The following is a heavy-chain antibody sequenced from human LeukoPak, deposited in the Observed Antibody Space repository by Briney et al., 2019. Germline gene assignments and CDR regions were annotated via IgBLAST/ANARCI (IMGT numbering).Heavy chain of an antibody. CDR2: MNPNSGNT. Sequence: ASVKVSCKASGYTFTNYDINWVRQATGQGLEWLGWMNPNSGNTVHAQNFQGRVTIARNTSISTAYMELSSLRSEDTAVYYCARGGLSIAARPGMFGYYYYYMDVWGKGTTVTVSS. CDR3: ARGGLSIAARPGMFGYYYYYMDV. CDR1: GYTFTNYD. V-gene: IGHV1-8*03. J-gene: IGHJ6*03. D-gene: IGHD6-6*01.